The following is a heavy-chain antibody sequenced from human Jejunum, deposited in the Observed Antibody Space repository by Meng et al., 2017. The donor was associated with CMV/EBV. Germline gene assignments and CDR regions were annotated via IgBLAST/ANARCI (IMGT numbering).Heavy chain of an antibody. CDR1: GYPFTSYD. CDR3: VRGLIRGVLSFDY. CDR2: MNPDSTNT. D-gene: IGHD3-10*01. J-gene: IGHJ4*02. Sequence: KASGYPFTSYDINWGRQATGQRLELMGWMNPDSTNTGYAQQFQGRVTMTRDTSISTAYMELSSLKSEDTAVYYCVRGLIRGVLSFDYWGQGTLVTVSS. V-gene: IGHV1-8*01.